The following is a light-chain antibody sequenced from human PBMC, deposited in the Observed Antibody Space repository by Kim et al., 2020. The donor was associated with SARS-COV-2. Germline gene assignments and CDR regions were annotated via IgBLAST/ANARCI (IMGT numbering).Light chain of an antibody. CDR2: QDS. CDR3: QAWDSSTAV. V-gene: IGLV3-1*01. CDR1: KLGDKY. Sequence: VAPEQTASLPCSGDKLGDKYACWYKQKPGQPPVLVIYQDSKRPSGIPERFSGSNSGNTATLTISGTQAMDEADYYCQAWDSSTAVFGGGTQLTVL. J-gene: IGLJ2*01.